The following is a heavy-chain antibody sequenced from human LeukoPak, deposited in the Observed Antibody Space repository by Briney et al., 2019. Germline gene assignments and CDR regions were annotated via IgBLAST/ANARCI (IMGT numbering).Heavy chain of an antibody. CDR3: ARDLGSSSWYENYGMDV. Sequence: ASVKVSCTASGYTFTSYAMHWVRQAPGQRLEWMGWINAGNGNTKYSQKFQGRVTITRDTSASTAYMELSSLRSEDTAVYYCARDLGSSSWYENYGMDVWGQGTTVTVSS. CDR2: INAGNGNT. D-gene: IGHD6-13*01. J-gene: IGHJ6*02. V-gene: IGHV1-3*01. CDR1: GYTFTSYA.